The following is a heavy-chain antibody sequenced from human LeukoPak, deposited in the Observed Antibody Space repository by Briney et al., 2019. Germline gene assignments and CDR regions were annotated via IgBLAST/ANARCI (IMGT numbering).Heavy chain of an antibody. V-gene: IGHV3-48*03. CDR3: AELGITMIGGV. CDR2: ISSSGSTI. J-gene: IGHJ6*04. Sequence: GGSLRLSCAASRFTFSSYEMNWVRQAPGKGLEWASYISSSGSTIYYADSVKGRFTISRDNAKNSLYLQMDSLRAEDTAVYYCAELGITMIGGVWGKGTTVTISS. CDR1: RFTFSSYE. D-gene: IGHD3-10*02.